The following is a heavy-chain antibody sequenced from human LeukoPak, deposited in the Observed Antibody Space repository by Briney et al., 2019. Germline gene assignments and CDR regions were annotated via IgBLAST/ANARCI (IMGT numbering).Heavy chain of an antibody. CDR1: GYTFTSYG. D-gene: IGHD2-2*01. CDR2: ISAYNGNT. J-gene: IGHJ3*02. CDR3: ARDRSSNRYCSSTSCYQDDAFDI. V-gene: IGHV1-18*01. Sequence: GASVKVSCKASGYTFTSYGISWVRQAPGQGLEWMGWISAYNGNTNYAQKLQGRVTMTIDTSTSTSYMELRSLRSDDTAVYYCARDRSSNRYCSSTSCYQDDAFDIWGQGTMVTVSS.